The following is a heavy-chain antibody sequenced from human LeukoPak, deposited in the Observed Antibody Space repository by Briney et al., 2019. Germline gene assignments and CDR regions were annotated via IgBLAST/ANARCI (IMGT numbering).Heavy chain of an antibody. V-gene: IGHV3-7*03. CDR1: GFTFTTYW. Sequence: GGSLRLSCAASGFTFTTYWMTWVRQAPGKGLEWVANIKQDGSETYYVDSVKGRFTISRDNAKNSLYLQMNSLRAEDTAVYYCARTTGKSTDVTHYYYGMDVWGQGTTVTVSS. D-gene: IGHD1-1*01. J-gene: IGHJ6*02. CDR2: IKQDGSET. CDR3: ARTTGKSTDVTHYYYGMDV.